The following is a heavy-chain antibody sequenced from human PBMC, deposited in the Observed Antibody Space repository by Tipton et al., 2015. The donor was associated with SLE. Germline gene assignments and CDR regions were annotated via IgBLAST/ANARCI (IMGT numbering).Heavy chain of an antibody. CDR1: GFTFSDYY. J-gene: IGHJ4*02. CDR3: ARAKRFLEWSPDF. Sequence: SLRLSCAASGFTFSDYYMNWIRQAPGKGLEWVSYISSSSSYTNYADSLRGRFTISRDNARNSLYLQMNSLRAEDTAVYFCARAKRFLEWSPDFWGQGTLVAVSS. CDR2: ISSSSSYT. D-gene: IGHD3-3*01. V-gene: IGHV3-11*06.